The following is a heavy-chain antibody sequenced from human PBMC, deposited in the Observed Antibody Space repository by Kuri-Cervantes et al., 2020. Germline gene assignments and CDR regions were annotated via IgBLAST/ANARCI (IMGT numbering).Heavy chain of an antibody. J-gene: IGHJ6*02. D-gene: IGHD2-21*02. CDR3: ARECGGDCRYGMDV. V-gene: IGHV3-30-3*01. CDR1: GFTFSSYA. Sequence: GGSLRLSCAASGFTFSSYAMHWVRQAPGKGLEWVAVISYDGSNKYYADSVKGRFTISRDNAKNSLYLQMNSLRAEDTAVYYCARECGGDCRYGMDVWGQGTTVTVSS. CDR2: ISYDGSNK.